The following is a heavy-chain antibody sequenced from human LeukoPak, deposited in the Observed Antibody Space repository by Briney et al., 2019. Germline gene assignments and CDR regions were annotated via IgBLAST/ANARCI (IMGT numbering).Heavy chain of an antibody. Sequence: GASVKVSCKASGYTFTSYGISWVRQAPGQGLEWMGWISAYNGNTNYAQKLQGRVTMTTDTSTDTAYMELSSLRSEDTAVYYCAAPIPGRFLEWLFYYWGQGTLVTVSS. CDR3: AAPIPGRFLEWLFYY. V-gene: IGHV1-18*01. D-gene: IGHD3-3*01. CDR1: GYTFTSYG. CDR2: ISAYNGNT. J-gene: IGHJ4*02.